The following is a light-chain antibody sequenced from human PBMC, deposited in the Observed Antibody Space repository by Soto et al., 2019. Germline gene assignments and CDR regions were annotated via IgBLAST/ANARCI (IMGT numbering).Light chain of an antibody. J-gene: IGLJ1*01. CDR3: NSYTSSSTHV. Sequence: QSALTQPASVSGSPGQSITISCTGSSSDVGGHNHVSWYQQRPGKAPKLIIYEVGNRPSGVSNRFSGSKSGNTASLTISGFQAEDEADYYCNSYTSSSTHVFGTGTKLTVL. CDR1: SSDVGGHNH. CDR2: EVG. V-gene: IGLV2-14*01.